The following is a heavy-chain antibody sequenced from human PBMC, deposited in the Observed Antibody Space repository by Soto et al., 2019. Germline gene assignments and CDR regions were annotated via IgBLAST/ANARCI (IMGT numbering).Heavy chain of an antibody. CDR3: ARAARSTYYYFDF. CDR2: ISYDGANK. J-gene: IGHJ4*01. Sequence: PGGSLRLSCARSGFGFGSYGMHLVRQSPGKGLEWVAVISYDGANKHFIDSVKGRFSISRDNSTNTVFLEMNRLRTEDTAIYHCARAARSTYYYFDFWGRGTRVTVS. V-gene: IGHV3-30*03. CDR1: GFGFGSYG. D-gene: IGHD3-10*01.